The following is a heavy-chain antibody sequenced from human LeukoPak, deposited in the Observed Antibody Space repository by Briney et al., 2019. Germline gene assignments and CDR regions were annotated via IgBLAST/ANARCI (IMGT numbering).Heavy chain of an antibody. D-gene: IGHD4-17*01. Sequence: PSETLSLTCTVSGGSISSYYWSWIRQPLGRGLFWLGYIYYSGSTNYNPSLKSRVTISVDTSKNQFSLKLSSVTAADTAVYYCARGVNDYGDYWYFDLWGRGTLVTVSS. CDR3: ARGVNDYGDYWYFDL. V-gene: IGHV4-59*01. J-gene: IGHJ2*01. CDR2: IYYSGST. CDR1: GGSISSYY.